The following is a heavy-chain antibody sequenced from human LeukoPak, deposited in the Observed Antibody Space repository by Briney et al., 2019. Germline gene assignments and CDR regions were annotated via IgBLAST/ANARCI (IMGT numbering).Heavy chain of an antibody. D-gene: IGHD2-15*01. V-gene: IGHV4-34*01. CDR2: INHSGST. J-gene: IGHJ5*02. CDR1: GGSFSGYY. Sequence: SETLSLTCAVYGGSFSGYYWSWIRQPPGKGLEWIGEINHSGSTNYNPSLKSRVTISVDTSKNQFSLKLSSVTAAGTAVYYCASRGYCSGGSCYSKLDPWGQGTLVTVSS. CDR3: ASRGYCSGGSCYSKLDP.